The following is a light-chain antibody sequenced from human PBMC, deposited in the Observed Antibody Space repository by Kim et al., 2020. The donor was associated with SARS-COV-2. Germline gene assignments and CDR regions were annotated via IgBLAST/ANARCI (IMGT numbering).Light chain of an antibody. J-gene: IGLJ1*01. CDR3: SSYTTSSTYV. V-gene: IGLV2-14*03. CDR2: DVT. CDR1: CSDVCGFNY. Sequence: GQSITIPCTGTCSDVCGFNYVSWSQQHPGKAPQLIIYDVTNRPSGVSNRFSGSKSGNTASLTISGLQAEDEANYYCSSYTTSSTYVFGTGTKVTVL.